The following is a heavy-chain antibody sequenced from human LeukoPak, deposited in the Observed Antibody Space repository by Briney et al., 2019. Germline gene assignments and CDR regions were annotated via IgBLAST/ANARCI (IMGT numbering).Heavy chain of an antibody. J-gene: IGHJ5*02. CDR1: GGSFSRNA. D-gene: IGHD2-21*02. Sequence: ASVKVSCKASGGSFSRNAISWVRQAPGQGLEWMGIINPSGGSTSYAQKFQGRVTMTRDTSTSTVYMELSSLRSEDTAVYYCARDWYEAYCGGDCWSWFDPWGQGTLVTVSS. V-gene: IGHV1-46*01. CDR3: ARDWYEAYCGGDCWSWFDP. CDR2: INPSGGST.